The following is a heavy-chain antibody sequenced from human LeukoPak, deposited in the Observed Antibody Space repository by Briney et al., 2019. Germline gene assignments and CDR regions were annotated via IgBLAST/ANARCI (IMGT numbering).Heavy chain of an antibody. CDR1: GFTFSSYW. Sequence: GGSLRLSCAASGFTFSSYWMNWARQAPGKGLEWVASINHNGNVNYYVDSVKGRFTISRDNAKDSLYLQMSSLRAEDTAVYYGARAHYYFGSRHPYYFDSWGQGTLVTVSS. V-gene: IGHV3-7*03. CDR2: INHNGNVN. J-gene: IGHJ4*02. D-gene: IGHD3-10*01. CDR3: ARAHYYFGSRHPYYFDS.